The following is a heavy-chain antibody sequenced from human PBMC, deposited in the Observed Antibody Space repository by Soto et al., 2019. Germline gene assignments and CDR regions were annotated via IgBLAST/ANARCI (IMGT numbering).Heavy chain of an antibody. D-gene: IGHD6-13*01. CDR3: ARHLWVGSSWYLGAFDI. Sequence: SETLSLTCAVYGGSFRGYYWSWIRQPPGKGLEWIGEINHSGSTNYNPSLKSRVTISVDTSKNQFSLKLSSVTAADTAVYYCARHLWVGSSWYLGAFDIWGQGTMVTVSS. V-gene: IGHV4-34*01. J-gene: IGHJ3*02. CDR1: GGSFRGYY. CDR2: INHSGST.